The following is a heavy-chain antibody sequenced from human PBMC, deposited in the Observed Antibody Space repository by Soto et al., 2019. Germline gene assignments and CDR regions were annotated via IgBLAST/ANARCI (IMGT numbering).Heavy chain of an antibody. J-gene: IGHJ5*02. V-gene: IGHV4-59*08. CDR2: IYYSGST. Sequence: QVQLQESGPGLVKPSETLSLTCTVSGGSISSYYWSWIRQPPGKGLEWIGYIYYSGSTNYNPSLKSQVTISVETSRNQFSLKLSSVAAADTAAYYCARRRAVAGTSCFDPWGQGTLVTVSS. D-gene: IGHD6-19*01. CDR1: GGSISSYY. CDR3: ARRRAVAGTSCFDP.